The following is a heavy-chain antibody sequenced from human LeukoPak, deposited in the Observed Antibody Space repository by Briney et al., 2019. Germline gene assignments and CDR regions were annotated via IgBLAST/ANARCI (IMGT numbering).Heavy chain of an antibody. V-gene: IGHV3-23*01. CDR2: ISGSGGST. J-gene: IGHJ4*02. CDR3: AKVAGYSSSHFDY. CDR1: GFTFSSYA. D-gene: IGHD6-13*01. Sequence: PGGSLRLSCAASGFTFSSYAMSWVRQAPGKGLEGVSAISGSGGSTYYADSVKGRFTIYRDNSKNTLYLQMNSLRAEDTAVYYCAKVAGYSSSHFDYWGQGTLVTVSS.